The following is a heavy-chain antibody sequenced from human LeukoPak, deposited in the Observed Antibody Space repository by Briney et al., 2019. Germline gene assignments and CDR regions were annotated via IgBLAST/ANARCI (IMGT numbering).Heavy chain of an antibody. CDR2: IYYSGST. CDR1: GGSISSSSYY. CDR3: ARRDSSGWYDAFDI. V-gene: IGHV4-39*01. Sequence: SETLSLTCTVSGGSISSSSYYWGWMRPPPGKGREWIGSIYYSGSTYYNPSLKSRVTISVDTSKNQFSLKLSSVTAADTAVYYCARRDSSGWYDAFDIWGQGTMVAVSS. J-gene: IGHJ3*02. D-gene: IGHD6-19*01.